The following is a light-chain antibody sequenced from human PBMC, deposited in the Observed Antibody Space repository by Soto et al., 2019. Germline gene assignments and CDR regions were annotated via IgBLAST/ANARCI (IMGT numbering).Light chain of an antibody. V-gene: IGKV3-15*01. CDR3: QKYNDWPPRWT. J-gene: IGKJ1*01. Sequence: EIVMTQSPATLSVSPGERATLSCRASQSVSSNLAWYQQKPGQAPRLLIYGASTRATGIPARFSGGGSGTEFTLTISSLQSEDFAVYYCQKYNDWPPRWTFGQGTKVEIK. CDR2: GAS. CDR1: QSVSSN.